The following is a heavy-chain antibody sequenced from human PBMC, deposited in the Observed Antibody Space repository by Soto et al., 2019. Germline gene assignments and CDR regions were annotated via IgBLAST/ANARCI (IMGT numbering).Heavy chain of an antibody. CDR3: ARLSPIVLMVYARRGGFDP. D-gene: IGHD2-8*01. V-gene: IGHV4-34*01. CDR2: INHSGST. J-gene: IGHJ5*02. CDR1: GGSFSGYY. Sequence: SDTLSLTCAVYGGSFSGYYWSWIRQPPGKGLEWIGEINHSGSTNYNPSLKSRVTISVDTSKNQFSLKLSSVTAADTAVYYCARLSPIVLMVYARRGGFDPWGQGTLVTVSS.